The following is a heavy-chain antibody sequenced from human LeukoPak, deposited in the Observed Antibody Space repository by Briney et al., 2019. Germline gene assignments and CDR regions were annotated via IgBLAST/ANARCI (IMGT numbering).Heavy chain of an antibody. CDR3: ARDDDYFESNYYGMDF. Sequence: ASVRVSCKASGYTFNRYGFSWVRQAPGQGLEWMGWISTYNGDTNYAQKVQDRVTMTRDTSTSTAYMELRSLRSDDTAVYYCARDDDYFESNYYGMDFWGQGTTVIVSS. V-gene: IGHV1-18*01. J-gene: IGHJ6*02. D-gene: IGHD3-22*01. CDR1: GYTFNRYG. CDR2: ISTYNGDT.